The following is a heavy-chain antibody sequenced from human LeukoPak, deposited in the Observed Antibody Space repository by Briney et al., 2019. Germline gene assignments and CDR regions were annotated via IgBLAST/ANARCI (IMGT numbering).Heavy chain of an antibody. CDR2: INAGNGDT. CDR1: GYTFTSYA. V-gene: IGHV1-3*01. CDR3: LIWGELSLNY. J-gene: IGHJ4*02. Sequence: GASVKVSCKASGYTFTSYAMHWVRQAPGQRLEWMGWINAGNGDTKYSQKFQGRVTITRDTSASTAYMELSSLRSEDTAVCYCLIWGELSLNYWGQGTLVTVSS. D-gene: IGHD3-16*02.